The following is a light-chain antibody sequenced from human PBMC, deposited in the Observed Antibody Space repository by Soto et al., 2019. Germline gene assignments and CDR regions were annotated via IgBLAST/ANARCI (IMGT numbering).Light chain of an antibody. CDR1: QNISSD. CDR2: DGS. J-gene: IGKJ1*01. Sequence: IVLTQSPDTLSLSPGKRATLSCMTSQNISSDIIWYQQKHGGAARLLLYDGSNRAAGVPPGFSGSGAGTNFTLTISSLVPEDFAVYYCQQRSNWPRTFGQGTKVDI. V-gene: IGKV3-11*01. CDR3: QQRSNWPRT.